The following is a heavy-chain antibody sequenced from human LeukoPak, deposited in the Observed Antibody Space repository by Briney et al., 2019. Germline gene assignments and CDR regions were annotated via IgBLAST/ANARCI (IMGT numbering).Heavy chain of an antibody. CDR1: VFTFADYA. CDR2: IRWDSGSI. V-gene: IGHV3-9*01. CDR3: TKDIYRGYDYYGRDV. J-gene: IGHJ6*02. Sequence: GRSLRDSCVAPVFTFADYAMHWVRPAPGKGGGWVSGIRWDSGSIGCADSVKGRFTISRDNAKNSLYLQMNSLRAEDTALYYCTKDIYRGYDYYGRDVWCQGTTATVS.